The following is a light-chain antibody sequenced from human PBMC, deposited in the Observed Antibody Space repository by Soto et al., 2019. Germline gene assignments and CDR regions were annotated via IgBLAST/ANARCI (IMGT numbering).Light chain of an antibody. V-gene: IGLV1-40*01. CDR2: ANI. CDR1: ISNIGAGYD. J-gene: IGLJ1*01. CDR3: QSYDSSLSGYV. Sequence: HCLLTQSPSLSGAPGQRVTISCTGSISNIGAGYDVHWYQQLPGTAPKLLIFANINRPSGVPDRFSGSKSGTSASLAITGLRAEDEADYYCQSYDSSLSGYVFGTGTKVTV.